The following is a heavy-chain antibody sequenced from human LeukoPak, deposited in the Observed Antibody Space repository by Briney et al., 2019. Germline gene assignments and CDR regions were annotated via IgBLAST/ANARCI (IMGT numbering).Heavy chain of an antibody. D-gene: IGHD1-26*01. CDR3: ARGTPYSGSYFFGRELDAFDI. CDR2: ISAYNGNT. J-gene: IGHJ3*02. V-gene: IGHV1-18*01. CDR1: GYTFTSYG. Sequence: ASVKVSCKASGYTFTSYGISWVRQAPGQGLEWMGWISAYNGNTNYAQKLQGRVTMTTDTSTSTAYMELRSLRSDDTAVYYCARGTPYSGSYFFGRELDAFDIWGQGTMVTVSS.